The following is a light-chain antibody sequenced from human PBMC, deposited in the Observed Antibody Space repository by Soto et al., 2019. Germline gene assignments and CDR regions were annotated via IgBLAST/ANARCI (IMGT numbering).Light chain of an antibody. CDR3: AAWDDSLNGLV. CDR2: SNN. V-gene: IGLV1-44*01. CDR1: SSNIGTNT. J-gene: IGLJ2*01. Sequence: QPVLTQPPSASGTPGQRVTISCSGSSSNIGTNTVNWYQQLPGTAPKLLIYSNNQRPSGVPDRFSGSKSGTSASLAISGLQSEDEGDYYCAAWDDSLNGLVFGGGTQLTVL.